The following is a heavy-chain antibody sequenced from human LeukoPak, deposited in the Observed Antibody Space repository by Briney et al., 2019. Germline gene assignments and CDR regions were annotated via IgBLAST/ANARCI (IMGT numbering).Heavy chain of an antibody. Sequence: GGSLRLSCAASGFTFSSYSMNWVRQAPGKGLEWVSAISGSGGSTYYADSVKGRFTISRDNSKNTLYLQMNSLRAEDTAVYYCAKEGGYGELSLYFDYWGQGTLVTVSS. D-gene: IGHD3-16*02. V-gene: IGHV3-23*01. CDR3: AKEGGYGELSLYFDY. CDR2: ISGSGGST. CDR1: GFTFSSYS. J-gene: IGHJ4*02.